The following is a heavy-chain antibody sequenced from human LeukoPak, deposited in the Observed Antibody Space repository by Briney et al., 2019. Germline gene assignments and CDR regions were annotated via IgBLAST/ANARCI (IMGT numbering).Heavy chain of an antibody. D-gene: IGHD1-26*01. V-gene: IGHV3-21*01. CDR1: GFTFSSYS. CDR3: ARKDPRRMHSGSYDPLDY. CDR2: ISSSSSYI. Sequence: GGSLRLSCAASGFTFSSYSMNWVRQAPGEGLEWVSSISSSSSYIYYADSVKGRFTISRDNAKNSLYLQMNSLRAEDTAVYYCARKDPRRMHSGSYDPLDYWGQGTLVTVSS. J-gene: IGHJ4*02.